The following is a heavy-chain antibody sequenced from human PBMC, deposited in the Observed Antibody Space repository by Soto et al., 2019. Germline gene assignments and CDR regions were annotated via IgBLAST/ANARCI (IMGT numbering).Heavy chain of an antibody. CDR3: AADHDFWSGYYTFGY. Sequence: QMPLVQSGPEVKKPGTSVKVSCKASGFTFTSSAVQWVRQARGQRLEWIGWIVVGSGNTNYAQKFQERVTITRDMSTSTAYMELSSLRSEDTAVYYCAADHDFWSGYYTFGYWGQGTLVTVSS. J-gene: IGHJ4*02. D-gene: IGHD3-3*01. V-gene: IGHV1-58*01. CDR2: IVVGSGNT. CDR1: GFTFTSSA.